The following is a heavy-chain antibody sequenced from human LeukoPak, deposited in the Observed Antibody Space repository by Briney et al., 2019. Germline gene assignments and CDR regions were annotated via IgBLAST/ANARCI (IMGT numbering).Heavy chain of an antibody. J-gene: IGHJ4*02. V-gene: IGHV1-3*02. CDR3: ARGDDYGDYWGLY. CDR2: SNAGNGNT. D-gene: IGHD4-17*01. CDR1: GYTFTSYA. Sequence: ASVKVSCKASGYTFTSYAMHWVRQAPGQRLEWMGWSNAGNGNTKYSQEFQGRVTMTTDTSTSTAYMELRSLISDDAAVYYCARGDDYGDYWGLYWGQGTLVTVSS.